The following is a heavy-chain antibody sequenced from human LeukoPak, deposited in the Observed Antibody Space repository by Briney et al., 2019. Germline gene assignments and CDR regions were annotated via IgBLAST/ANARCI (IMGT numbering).Heavy chain of an antibody. Sequence: SETLSLTCIVSGGSLSSNSYYWSWIRQPPGKGLEWIGEINHSGSTNYNPSLKSRVTISVDTSKNQFSLKLSSVTAADTAVYYCARATQKLYYYGSGSLGYWGQGTLVTVSS. CDR2: INHSGST. CDR1: GGSLSSNSYY. J-gene: IGHJ4*02. V-gene: IGHV4-39*07. CDR3: ARATQKLYYYGSGSLGY. D-gene: IGHD3-10*01.